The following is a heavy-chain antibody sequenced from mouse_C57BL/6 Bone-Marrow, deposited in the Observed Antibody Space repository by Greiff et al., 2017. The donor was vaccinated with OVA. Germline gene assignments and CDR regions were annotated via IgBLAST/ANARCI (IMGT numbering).Heavy chain of an antibody. CDR1: GYTFTDYY. CDR3: ARKERYSNDFDD. D-gene: IGHD2-5*01. CDR2: INPNNGGN. V-gene: IGHV1-26*01. J-gene: IGHJ2*01. Sequence: EVQLQQSGPELVKPGASVKISCKASGYTFTDYYMNWVKQSHGKSLEWIGAINPNNGGNSYNQKFKGTATLTVYKSSSTSYMEHRSLTSEDSAVYYCARKERYSNDFDDWGQGTTLTVSS.